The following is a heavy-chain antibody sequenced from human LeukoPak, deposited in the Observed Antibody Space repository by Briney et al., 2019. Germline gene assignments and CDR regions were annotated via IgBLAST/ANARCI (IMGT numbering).Heavy chain of an antibody. D-gene: IGHD6-13*01. CDR1: GYTFTSYG. J-gene: IGHJ6*03. Sequence: GASVKVSCKASGYTFTSYGISWVRQAPGQGLEWMGGIIPIFGTANYAQKFQGRVTITADKSTSTAYMELSSLRSEDTAVYYCATGGYSSTNYYYYYMDVWGKGTTVTVSS. V-gene: IGHV1-69*06. CDR3: ATGGYSSTNYYYYYMDV. CDR2: IIPIFGTA.